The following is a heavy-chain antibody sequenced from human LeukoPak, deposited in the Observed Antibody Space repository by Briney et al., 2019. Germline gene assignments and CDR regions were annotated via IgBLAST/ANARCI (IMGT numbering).Heavy chain of an antibody. CDR2: TNPDSGNT. Sequence: ASVKVSCKASGYTFTSYDINWVRQATGQGLEWMGWTNPDSGNTGYAQKFQGRVTMTRNTSISTAYMELSSLRSEDTAVYYCARGSRYSSSRGRFDYWGQGTLVTVSS. CDR1: GYTFTSYD. J-gene: IGHJ4*02. V-gene: IGHV1-8*01. D-gene: IGHD6-13*01. CDR3: ARGSRYSSSRGRFDY.